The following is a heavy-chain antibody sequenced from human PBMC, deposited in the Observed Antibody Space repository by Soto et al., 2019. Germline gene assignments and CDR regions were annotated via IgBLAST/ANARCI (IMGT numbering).Heavy chain of an antibody. CDR3: ARGRAYCSGGSCYFPAYYYCMDV. J-gene: IGHJ6*03. V-gene: IGHV4-34*01. CDR1: GGSFSGYY. D-gene: IGHD2-15*01. CDR2: INHSGST. Sequence: QVQLQQWGAGLLKPSETLSLTCAVYGGSFSGYYWSWIRQPPGKGLEWIGEINHSGSTNYNPSLKSRVTISVDTSKNQFSLKLSSVTAADTAVYYCARGRAYCSGGSCYFPAYYYCMDVWGKGTTVTVSS.